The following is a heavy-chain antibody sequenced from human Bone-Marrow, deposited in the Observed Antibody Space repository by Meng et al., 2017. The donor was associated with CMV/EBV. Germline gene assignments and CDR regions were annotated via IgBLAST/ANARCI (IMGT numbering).Heavy chain of an antibody. CDR2: ISYDGSNK. V-gene: IGHV3-30*01. J-gene: IGHJ5*02. CDR3: YSYYYDSSGYGWFDP. D-gene: IGHD3-22*01. Sequence: VTFSSYAMHWVRQAPGKGLEWVAVISYDGSNKYYADSVKGRFTISRDNSKNTLYLQMNSLRAEDTAVYYCYSYYYDSSGYGWFDPWGQGTLVTVSS. CDR1: VTFSSYA.